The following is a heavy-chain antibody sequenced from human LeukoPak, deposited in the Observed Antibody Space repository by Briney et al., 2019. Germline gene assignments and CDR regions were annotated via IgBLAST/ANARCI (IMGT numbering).Heavy chain of an antibody. CDR2: IWYDGSNK. J-gene: IGHJ6*02. CDR3: ARGRVSDSSGYRRTRYYYYYGMDV. CDR1: GFTFSSYG. Sequence: PGRSLRLSCAASGFTFSSYGMHWVRQAPGKGLEWVAVIWYDGSNKYNADSVKGRFTISRDNSKNTLYLQMNSLRAEDTAVNYCARGRVSDSSGYRRTRYYYYYGMDVWGQGTTVTVSS. D-gene: IGHD3-22*01. V-gene: IGHV3-33*01.